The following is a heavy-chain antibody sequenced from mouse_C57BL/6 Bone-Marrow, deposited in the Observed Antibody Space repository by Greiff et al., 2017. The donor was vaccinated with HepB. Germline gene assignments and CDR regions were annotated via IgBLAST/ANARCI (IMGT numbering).Heavy chain of an antibody. CDR2: IRSKSSNYAT. CDR1: GFTFNTYA. Sequence: EVMLVESGGGLVQPKGSLKLSCAASGFTFNTYAMHWVRQAPGKGLEWVARIRSKSSNYATYYADSVKDRFTISRDDSQSMLYLQMNNLKTEDTAMYYCVRGLRGGIYYAMDYWGQGTSVTVSS. D-gene: IGHD2-2*01. V-gene: IGHV10-3*01. CDR3: VRGLRGGIYYAMDY. J-gene: IGHJ4*01.